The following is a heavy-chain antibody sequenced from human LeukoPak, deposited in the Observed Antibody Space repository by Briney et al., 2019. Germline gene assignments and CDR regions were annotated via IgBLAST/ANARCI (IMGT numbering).Heavy chain of an antibody. J-gene: IGHJ4*02. CDR1: GFTFSSYA. V-gene: IGHV3-23*01. CDR2: MSGSVGST. Sequence: GGSLRLSCAASGFTFSSYAMSWVRQAPGKGLEWVSSMSGSVGSTDYADSVKGRFTISRDNSENTFYLQMNSLRAEDTAVYYCAREASLGLGYWGQGTLVTVSS. CDR3: AREASLGLGY.